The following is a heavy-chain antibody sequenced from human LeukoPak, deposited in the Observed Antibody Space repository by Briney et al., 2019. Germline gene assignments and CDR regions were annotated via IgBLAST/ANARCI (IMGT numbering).Heavy chain of an antibody. D-gene: IGHD2-21*01. Sequence: GESLKISCKGSGYSFSIYWIAWVRQMPGKGLEWMGIIYPGGSDIRYSPSFQGQVTMSVDRSISTAYLQWSSLKASDTAMYYCARRAYCGGECYSNGMDVWSQGTTVTVSS. V-gene: IGHV5-51*01. CDR1: GYSFSIYW. J-gene: IGHJ6*02. CDR3: ARRAYCGGECYSNGMDV. CDR2: IYPGGSDI.